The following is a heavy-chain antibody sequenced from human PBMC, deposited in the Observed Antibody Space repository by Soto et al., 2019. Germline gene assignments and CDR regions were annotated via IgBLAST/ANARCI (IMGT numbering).Heavy chain of an antibody. J-gene: IGHJ4*02. V-gene: IGHV4-38-2*01. D-gene: IGHD5-12*01. CDR1: GYSITSGYY. CDR2: IYHSGST. Sequence: SETLSLTCAVSGYSITSGYYWGWIRQPPGKGLEWIGSIYHSGSTYYXPSLKSRVTISVDTPQKLFSLKLSSVTAADTAVYYCARLPYSYSGYDETYFDYWGQGTLVTVSS. CDR3: ARLPYSYSGYDETYFDY.